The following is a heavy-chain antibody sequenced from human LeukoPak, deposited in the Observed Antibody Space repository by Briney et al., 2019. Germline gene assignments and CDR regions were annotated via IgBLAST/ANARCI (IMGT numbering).Heavy chain of an antibody. Sequence: GGSLRLSCAASGFTFTSYSMSWVRQAPGKGLEWVSGTSDRGDYTYYADSVKGRFTVSRDNSKNTLYLQMNSLRAEDTALYFCAKKAQYNGNYPLDYWGQGTLVTVSS. V-gene: IGHV3-23*01. CDR2: TSDRGDYT. D-gene: IGHD1-26*01. J-gene: IGHJ4*02. CDR1: GFTFTSYS. CDR3: AKKAQYNGNYPLDY.